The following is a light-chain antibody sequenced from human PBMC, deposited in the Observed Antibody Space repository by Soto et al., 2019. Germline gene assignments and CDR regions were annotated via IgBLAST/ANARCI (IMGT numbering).Light chain of an antibody. CDR2: GAS. J-gene: IGKJ1*01. CDR3: QQYNKWPPWT. V-gene: IGKV3D-15*01. CDR1: QSISSN. Sequence: EIVLTQSPATLSVSPGESATLSCRASQSISSNLAWYQQKPGQAPRLLIYGASSRATGIPDRFSGSGSGTEFTLTISSLQSEDFAVYYCQQYNKWPPWTFGQGTK.